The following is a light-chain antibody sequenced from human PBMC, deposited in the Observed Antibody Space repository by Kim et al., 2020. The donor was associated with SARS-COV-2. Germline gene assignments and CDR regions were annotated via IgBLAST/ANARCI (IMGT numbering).Light chain of an antibody. CDR3: QKYYSAPT. CDR1: QSISNY. CDR2: ATS. V-gene: IGKV1-27*01. J-gene: IGKJ1*01. Sequence: SASVGDRVTITCRASQSISNYLAWYQQKPGKVPTLLIYATSTLQSGVPSRFSGSGSGTDFTLTISSLQPEDVATYYCQKYYSAPTFGQGTKVDIK.